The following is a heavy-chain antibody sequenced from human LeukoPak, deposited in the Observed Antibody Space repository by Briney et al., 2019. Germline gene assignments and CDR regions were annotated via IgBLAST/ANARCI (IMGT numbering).Heavy chain of an antibody. CDR1: GFTFSNYW. D-gene: IGHD2/OR15-2a*01. CDR3: ASYLTSIPSGMDV. Sequence: PGTSLRLSCAASGFTFSNYWMHWLRQAPDKGLVWLSRISTDGISTTYADSVKGRFTISRDNGKNTLYLQMNSLRAEDTAVYYCASYLTSIPSGMDVWGQGTTVTVSS. CDR2: ISTDGIST. V-gene: IGHV3-74*03. J-gene: IGHJ6*02.